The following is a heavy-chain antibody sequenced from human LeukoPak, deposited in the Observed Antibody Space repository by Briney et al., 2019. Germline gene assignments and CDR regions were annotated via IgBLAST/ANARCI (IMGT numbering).Heavy chain of an antibody. Sequence: GGSLRHSCAASGFSFSGSAMHWVRQASGKGLEWVGRIRSKGHSYATAYAASVEGKFTISRDDSKNTAYLQMNSLKTEDTAVYFCTRGGPDCGDPYWFDPWGQGTLVIVSS. CDR1: GFSFSGSA. CDR3: TRGGPDCGDPYWFDP. J-gene: IGHJ5*02. D-gene: IGHD4-17*01. V-gene: IGHV3-73*01. CDR2: IRSKGHSYAT.